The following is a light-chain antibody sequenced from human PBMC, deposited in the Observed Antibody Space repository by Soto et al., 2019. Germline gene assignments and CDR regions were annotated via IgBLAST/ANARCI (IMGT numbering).Light chain of an antibody. J-gene: IGKJ5*01. Sequence: EIVLTQSPAPLSLSPGARATLSCRASQSVSSYFAWYQQKPGQAPRLLIYDASNRATGIPARFSGSGSGTVFTLTISSLEPEDFAVYYCQQRSNWPPITFGQGTRLEIK. CDR2: DAS. CDR3: QQRSNWPPIT. V-gene: IGKV3-11*01. CDR1: QSVSSY.